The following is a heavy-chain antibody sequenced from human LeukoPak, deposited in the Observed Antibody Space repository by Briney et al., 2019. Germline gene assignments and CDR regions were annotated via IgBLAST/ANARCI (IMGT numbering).Heavy chain of an antibody. Sequence: SETLSLTCTVSGGSISSYYWSWIRQPPGKGLEWIGYIYYSGSTNYNPSLKSRVTISVDTSKHQFSLKLSSVTAADTAVYHCARDGYNYGLDRFDYWGQGTLVTVSS. CDR2: IYYSGST. J-gene: IGHJ4*02. CDR1: GGSISSYY. D-gene: IGHD5-18*01. CDR3: ARDGYNYGLDRFDY. V-gene: IGHV4-59*12.